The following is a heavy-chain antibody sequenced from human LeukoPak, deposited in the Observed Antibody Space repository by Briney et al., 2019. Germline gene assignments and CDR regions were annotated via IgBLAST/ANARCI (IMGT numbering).Heavy chain of an antibody. D-gene: IGHD6-13*01. Sequence: SETLSLTCTASGGSISSYYWSWIRQPAGKGLEWIGRIYTSGSTNYNPSLKSRVTMSVDTSKNQFSLKLSSVTAADTAVYYCARVGGSSWYYWFDPWGQGTLVTVSS. CDR3: ARVGGSSWYYWFDP. J-gene: IGHJ5*02. CDR2: IYTSGST. V-gene: IGHV4-4*07. CDR1: GGSISSYY.